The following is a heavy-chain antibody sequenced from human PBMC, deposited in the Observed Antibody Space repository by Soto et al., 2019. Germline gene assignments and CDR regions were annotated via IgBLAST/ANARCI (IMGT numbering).Heavy chain of an antibody. CDR2: INHGGST. V-gene: IGHV4-34*02. CDR1: GGSLSDYS. CDR3: ARGGGKSGYFFDY. Sequence: QVQLRQWGAGLLKPSETLSLRCAVYGGSLSDYSWSWIRQSPEKGLEWIGEINHGGSTKYNPSLKSRVTISVDTSKNQVSLILASATAAHTAVYRCARGGGKSGYFFDYWGRGTLVTVSS. J-gene: IGHJ4*02. D-gene: IGHD5-12*01.